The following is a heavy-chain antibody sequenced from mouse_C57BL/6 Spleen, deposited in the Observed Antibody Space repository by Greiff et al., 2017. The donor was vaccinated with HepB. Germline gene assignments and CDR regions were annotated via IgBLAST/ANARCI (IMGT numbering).Heavy chain of an antibody. CDR3: AREVILRPLYAMDY. CDR1: GYTFTDYY. D-gene: IGHD2-4*01. CDR2: INPNNGGT. V-gene: IGHV1-26*01. J-gene: IGHJ4*01. Sequence: EVQLQQSGPELVKPGASVKISCKASGYTFTDYYMNWVKQSHGKSLEWIGDINPNNGGTSYNQKFKGKATLTVDKSSSTAYMELRSLTSEDSAVYYCAREVILRPLYAMDYWGQGTSVTVSS.